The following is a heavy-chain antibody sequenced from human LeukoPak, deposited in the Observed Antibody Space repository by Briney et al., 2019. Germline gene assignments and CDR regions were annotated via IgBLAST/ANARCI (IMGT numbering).Heavy chain of an antibody. J-gene: IGHJ3*02. D-gene: IGHD1-1*01. CDR1: GRSISSSSYS. CDR2: IYYSGST. V-gene: IGHV4-61*01. Sequence: SETLSLTCTVSGRSISSSSYSWGWIRQPQGKGLEWIGYIYYSGSTNYNPSLKSRVTISVDTSKNQFSLKLSSVTAADTAVYYCARDGTVGYDTDAFDIWGQGTMVTVSS. CDR3: ARDGTVGYDTDAFDI.